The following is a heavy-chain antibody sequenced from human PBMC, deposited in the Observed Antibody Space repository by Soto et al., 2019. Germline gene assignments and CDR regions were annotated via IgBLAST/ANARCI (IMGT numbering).Heavy chain of an antibody. CDR2: IWYDGSNK. Sequence: GGSLRLSCAASGFTFSSYGMHWVRQAPGKGLEWVAVIWYDGSNKYYADSVKGRFTISRDNSKNTLYLQMNSLRAEDTAVYYCAREETYYYDSSGYYPASWGQGTLVTVSS. V-gene: IGHV3-33*01. CDR3: AREETYYYDSSGYYPAS. CDR1: GFTFSSYG. D-gene: IGHD3-22*01. J-gene: IGHJ5*02.